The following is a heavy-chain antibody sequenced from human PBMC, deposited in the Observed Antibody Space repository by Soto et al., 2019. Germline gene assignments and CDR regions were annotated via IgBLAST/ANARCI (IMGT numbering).Heavy chain of an antibody. V-gene: IGHV4-34*01. D-gene: IGHD2-8*02. Sequence: PSETLSLTCAVYGGSFSGYSWTWLRQPPGTGLEWIGGINHSGSTNYNPSLKSRVTISVDTSKNQFSLKLTSVTAADTAVYYCARDKLTGLFAYWGQGTLVTVSS. CDR1: GGSFSGYS. CDR3: ARDKLTGLFAY. CDR2: INHSGST. J-gene: IGHJ4*02.